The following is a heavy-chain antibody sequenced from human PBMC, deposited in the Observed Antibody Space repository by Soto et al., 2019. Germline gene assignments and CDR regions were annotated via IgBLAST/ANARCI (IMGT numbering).Heavy chain of an antibody. CDR3: ARDRAFDM. CDR1: GGYISSYC. Sequence: SETLSVTCAVSGGYISSYCWSWIRQPPGKGLEWIGYIYYTGSTKYNPSLKSRVTISVDTSKNQFSLKLSSVIAADTAVYYCARDRAFDMWGQGTRVTVSS. V-gene: IGHV4-59*01. J-gene: IGHJ3*02. CDR2: IYYTGST.